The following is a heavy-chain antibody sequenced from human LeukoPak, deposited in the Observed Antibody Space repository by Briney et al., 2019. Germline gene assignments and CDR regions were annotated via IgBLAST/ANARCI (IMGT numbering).Heavy chain of an antibody. Sequence: SETLSLTCTVSGASVNSGSHYWSWFRQPPGKGLEWIGYMYYSGTTNYNPSLKSRVTMSVDTSKNHFSLKMNSLTAADTAVYYCARVGGSNYYYGMDVWGQGTTVTVSS. CDR2: MYYSGTT. V-gene: IGHV4-61*03. D-gene: IGHD3-10*01. CDR3: ARVGGSNYYYGMDV. CDR1: GASVNSGSHY. J-gene: IGHJ6*02.